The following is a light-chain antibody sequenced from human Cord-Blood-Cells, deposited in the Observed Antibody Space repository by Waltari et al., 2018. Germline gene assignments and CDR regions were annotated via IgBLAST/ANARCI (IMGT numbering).Light chain of an antibody. CDR1: QSVLYSSNNTNY. CDR3: QKYYSTPRT. Sequence: DIVMPQSPESLAVALGTRATIKYKSSQSVLYSSNNTNYVAWYKQKPGQPPKLLIYWASTRESGVPDRFSGSGSGTDFTLTISSLQAEDVAVYYCQKYYSTPRTFGQGTKLEIK. J-gene: IGKJ2*01. CDR2: WAS. V-gene: IGKV4-1*01.